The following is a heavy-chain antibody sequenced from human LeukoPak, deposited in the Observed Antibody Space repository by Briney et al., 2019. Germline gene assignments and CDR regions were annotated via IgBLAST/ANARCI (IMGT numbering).Heavy chain of an antibody. J-gene: IGHJ4*02. Sequence: GGSLRLSCAASGFTFSTSRMNWVRQAPGKGLEWVSYISTGSNTIYYADSVKGRFTISRDNAKNALYLQMSSLRAEDTAVYYCVTGGAVAAGFDYWGQGTLVTVSS. V-gene: IGHV3-48*01. CDR2: ISTGSNTI. CDR1: GFTFSTSR. CDR3: VTGGAVAAGFDY. D-gene: IGHD6-19*01.